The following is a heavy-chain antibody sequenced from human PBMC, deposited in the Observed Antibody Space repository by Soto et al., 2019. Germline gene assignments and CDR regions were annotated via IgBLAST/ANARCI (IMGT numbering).Heavy chain of an antibody. CDR3: ARDYCSSSSCSDF. V-gene: IGHV3-48*03. CDR1: GFTFRSYE. CDR2: ISSSGSTI. D-gene: IGHD2-2*01. J-gene: IGHJ4*02. Sequence: GGSLRLSCAASGFTFRSYEMNWVRQAPGKELEWVSYISSSGSTIYYADSVKGRFTISRDNAKNSRYLQMNSLRAEDTAVYYCARDYCSSSSCSDFWGQGTLVTVSS.